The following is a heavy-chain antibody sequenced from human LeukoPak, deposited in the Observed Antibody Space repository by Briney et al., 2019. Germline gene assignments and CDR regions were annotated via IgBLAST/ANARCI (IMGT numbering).Heavy chain of an antibody. Sequence: PGRSLRLSCAASGFTFSSYGVHWVRQAPGKGLEWVAVISYDGSNKYYADSVKRRFTISRDNSKNTLYLQMNSLRAEDTGVYYCAKTTIGYCSSTSCYYSPLDYWGQGTLVTVSS. J-gene: IGHJ4*02. V-gene: IGHV3-30*18. CDR3: AKTTIGYCSSTSCYYSPLDY. CDR2: ISYDGSNK. CDR1: GFTFSSYG. D-gene: IGHD2-2*01.